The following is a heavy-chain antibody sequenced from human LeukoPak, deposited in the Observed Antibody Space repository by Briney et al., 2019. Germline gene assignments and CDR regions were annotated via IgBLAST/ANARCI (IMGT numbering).Heavy chain of an antibody. CDR2: IYSGGST. J-gene: IGHJ4*02. CDR3: ARGYFAWLSHFDY. Sequence: GGSLRLSCPASGFTVSNNYMTWVRPAPGKGLEWVSVIYSGGSTYYADSVKGRFSISRDNSKNTLYLQMNSLRSEDTAVYYCARGYFAWLSHFDYWGQGTLVTVSP. CDR1: GFTVSNNY. V-gene: IGHV3-66*01. D-gene: IGHD3-9*01.